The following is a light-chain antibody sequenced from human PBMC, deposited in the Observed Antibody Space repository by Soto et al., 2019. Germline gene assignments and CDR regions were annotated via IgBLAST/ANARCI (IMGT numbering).Light chain of an antibody. J-gene: IGLJ1*01. Sequence: QSALTQPASVSGSPGQSITISCTATSSDIFGYNFVSWYQQHPGEAPKLLIYDVSNRPSGVSNRFSGCCSGNTASLTISGLQAEDEDAYYYSSQFTNDTPYVFGSGTKLTVL. CDR2: DVS. CDR3: SSQFTNDTPYV. CDR1: SSDIFGYNF. V-gene: IGLV2-14*01.